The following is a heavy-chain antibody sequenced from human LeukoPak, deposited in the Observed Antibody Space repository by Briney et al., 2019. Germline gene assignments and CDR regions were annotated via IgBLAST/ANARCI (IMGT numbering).Heavy chain of an antibody. CDR1: GFTFSDYY. J-gene: IGHJ6*03. D-gene: IGHD3-9*01. CDR3: AKCILTGYYKGYMDV. CDR2: ISRTTRYI. V-gene: IGHV3-21*04. Sequence: GGSLRLSCAASGFTFSDYYMNWVRQAPGKGLEWVSSISRTTRYIYYADSVKGRFTISRDNSKNTLYLQMNSLRAEDTAVYYCAKCILTGYYKGYMDVWGKGTTVTISS.